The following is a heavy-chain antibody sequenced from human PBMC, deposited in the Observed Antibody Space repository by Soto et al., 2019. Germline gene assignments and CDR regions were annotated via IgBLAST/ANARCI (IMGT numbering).Heavy chain of an antibody. CDR1: GFTFSDYA. CDR3: AKGGRQWLVTSDFNY. D-gene: IGHD6-19*01. Sequence: VQLVESGGGVVQPGRSLRLSCAASGFTFSDYAMHWVHQAPGKGLEWVAVVSHDGRNTHYADSVKGRFTISRDSSKNTVSLEMTGLRAEDTAVYYCAKGGRQWLVTSDFNYWGQGALVTVSS. J-gene: IGHJ4*02. CDR2: VSHDGRNT. V-gene: IGHV3-30*18.